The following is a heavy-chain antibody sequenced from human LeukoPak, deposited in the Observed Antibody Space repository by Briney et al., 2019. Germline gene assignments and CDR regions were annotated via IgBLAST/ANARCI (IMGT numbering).Heavy chain of an antibody. D-gene: IGHD3-22*01. CDR1: GFTFSSYA. CDR3: AKVYVPYYYDSSGYYYDSGFDY. CDR2: ISGSGGST. J-gene: IGHJ4*02. V-gene: IGHV3-23*01. Sequence: GGSLRLSCAASGFTFSSYAMSWVRQAPGKGLEWVSAISGSGGSTYYADSVKGRFTISRDNSKNTLYLQMNSLRAEDTAVYYCAKVYVPYYYDSSGYYYDSGFDYWGQGTLVTVSS.